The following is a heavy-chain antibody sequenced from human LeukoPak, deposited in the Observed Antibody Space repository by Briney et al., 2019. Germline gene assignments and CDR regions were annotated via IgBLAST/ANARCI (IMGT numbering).Heavy chain of an antibody. V-gene: IGHV4-34*01. D-gene: IGHD3-22*01. CDR2: INHSGST. Sequence: SETLSLTCAVYGGSFSGYYWSWIRQPPGKGLEWIGEINHSGSTNYNPSLKSRVTISVDTSKNQFSLKLNSVTAADTAVYYCARGYYDSSGYYYGYWGQGTLVTVSS. CDR3: ARGYYDSSGYYYGY. CDR1: GGSFSGYY. J-gene: IGHJ4*02.